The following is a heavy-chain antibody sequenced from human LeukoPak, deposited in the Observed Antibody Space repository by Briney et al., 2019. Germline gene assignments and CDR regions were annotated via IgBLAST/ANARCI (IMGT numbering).Heavy chain of an antibody. J-gene: IGHJ5*02. Sequence: AGGSLRLSCAASGIAFSNHWMPWVRHAPGKGLEWVSWINNDGSYAVYADSVRARFTISRDNAKNTLYLQMNSLRPEDTAVYYCARDRPHNWFDPWGRGTLVTVSS. CDR2: INNDGSYA. CDR3: ARDRPHNWFDP. V-gene: IGHV3-74*01. CDR1: GIAFSNHW.